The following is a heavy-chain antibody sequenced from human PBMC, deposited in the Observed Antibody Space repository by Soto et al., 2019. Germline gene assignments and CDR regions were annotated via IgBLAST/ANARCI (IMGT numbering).Heavy chain of an antibody. CDR1: GFTFSCYA. CDR3: ASGDVEMATILDY. CDR2: ISYDGSNK. D-gene: IGHD5-12*01. Sequence: QVQLVESGGGVVQPGRSLRLSCAASGFTFSCYAMHWVRQAPGKGLEWVAVISYDGSNKYYADSVKGRFTISRDNSKNTLYLQMNSLRAEDTAVYYCASGDVEMATILDYWGQGTLVTVSS. V-gene: IGHV3-30-3*01. J-gene: IGHJ4*02.